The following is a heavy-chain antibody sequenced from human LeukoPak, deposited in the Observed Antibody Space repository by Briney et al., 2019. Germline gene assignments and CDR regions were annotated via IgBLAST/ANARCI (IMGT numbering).Heavy chain of an antibody. D-gene: IGHD3-9*01. CDR2: IYYSGST. CDR1: GGSMNSYY. V-gene: IGHV4-59*08. CDR3: ARHVWLQPFDY. Sequence: SETLSLTCSVSGGSMNSYYWSWIRQSPGKGLEWIGYIYYSGSTNYNPSLKSRVTISVDMSKNQFSLKLSSVTAADTAVYYCARHVWLQPFDYWGQGTLVTVSS. J-gene: IGHJ4*02.